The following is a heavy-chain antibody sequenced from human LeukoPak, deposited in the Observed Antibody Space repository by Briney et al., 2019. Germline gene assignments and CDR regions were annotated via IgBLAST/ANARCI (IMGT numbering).Heavy chain of an antibody. J-gene: IGHJ5*02. CDR1: GFTFSSYS. CDR2: ISSSGSFI. Sequence: GGSLRLSCAASGFTFSSYSMNWVRQAPGKGLEWVSSISSSGSFIYYADSVKGRLTTSRDNAKNSLYLQMNSLRADDTAVYYCARVVTAAWDWFDPWGQGTLVTVSS. V-gene: IGHV3-21*01. CDR3: ARVVTAAWDWFDP. D-gene: IGHD2-2*01.